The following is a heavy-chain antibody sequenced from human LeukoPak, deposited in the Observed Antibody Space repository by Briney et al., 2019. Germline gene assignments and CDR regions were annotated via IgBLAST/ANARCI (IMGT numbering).Heavy chain of an antibody. J-gene: IGHJ4*02. Sequence: ASVKVSCKASGYTFTSYGISWVRQAPGQGLEWMGWMSTYDGNTNYAQKLQGRVTMTTDTSTSTAYMELRSLRSDDRAVYYCAGDLHSSSSGLDYWGQGTLVTVSS. CDR3: AGDLHSSSSGLDY. CDR1: GYTFTSYG. V-gene: IGHV1-18*01. CDR2: MSTYDGNT. D-gene: IGHD6-6*01.